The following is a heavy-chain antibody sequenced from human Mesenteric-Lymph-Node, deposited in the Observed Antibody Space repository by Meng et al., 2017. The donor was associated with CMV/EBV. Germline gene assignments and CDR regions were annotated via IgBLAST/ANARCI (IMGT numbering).Heavy chain of an antibody. CDR1: GYTFTSYG. CDR3: ARELAGYYYYGMDV. CDR2: ISAYNGNT. D-gene: IGHD6-19*01. J-gene: IGHJ6*02. Sequence: ASVKVSCKASGYTFTSYGISWVRQAPGQGLEWMGWISAYNGNTNYAQKLQGRVTMTTDTSTSTAYMELRSLRSDDTAVYYCARELAGYYYYGMDVWGQGTTVTVSS. V-gene: IGHV1-18*01.